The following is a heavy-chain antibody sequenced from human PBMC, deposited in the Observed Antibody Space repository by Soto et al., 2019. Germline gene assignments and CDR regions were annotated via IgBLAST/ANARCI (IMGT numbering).Heavy chain of an antibody. D-gene: IGHD2-15*01. V-gene: IGHV4-59*08. J-gene: IGHJ4*02. CDR1: GVSITSYY. CDR2: ISYSGTT. CDR3: TASSGARSPIGDS. Sequence: QVQLQESGPGLVKPSETLSLTCTVSGVSITSYYWSWIRQSPGKGLEWIGFISYSGTTNYNPSLKSRVTISRATSRNQYSLSLSSATAADTAFYVCTASSGARSPIGDSWGQGTLLTVSS.